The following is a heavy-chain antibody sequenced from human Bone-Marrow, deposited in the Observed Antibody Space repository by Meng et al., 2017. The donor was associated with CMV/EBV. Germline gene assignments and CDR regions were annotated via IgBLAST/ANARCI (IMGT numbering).Heavy chain of an antibody. CDR3: ATYVGITISFFDY. CDR1: GGTFSSYT. CDR2: IIPILGIA. D-gene: IGHD3-3*01. V-gene: IGHV1-69*02. J-gene: IGHJ4*02. Sequence: SVKVSCKASGGTFSSYTISWVRQAPGQGLEWMGRIIPILGIANYAQKFQGRVTITADKSTSTAYMELSSLRSEDTAVYYCATYVGITISFFDYWGQGTLVTVSS.